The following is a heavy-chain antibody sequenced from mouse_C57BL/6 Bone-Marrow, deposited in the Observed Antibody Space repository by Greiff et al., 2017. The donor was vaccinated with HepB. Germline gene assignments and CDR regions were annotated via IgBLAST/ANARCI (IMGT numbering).Heavy chain of an antibody. CDR1: GFTFSSYG. D-gene: IGHD2-2*01. Sequence: EVKVVESGGDLVKPGGSLKLSCAASGFTFSSYGMSWVRQTPDKRLEWVATISSGGSYTYYPGSVKGRFTISRDNAKNTLYLQMSSLKSEDTAMYYCARHTAGYYGGQGTTLTVSS. V-gene: IGHV5-6*01. CDR3: ARHTAGYY. J-gene: IGHJ2*01. CDR2: ISSGGSYT.